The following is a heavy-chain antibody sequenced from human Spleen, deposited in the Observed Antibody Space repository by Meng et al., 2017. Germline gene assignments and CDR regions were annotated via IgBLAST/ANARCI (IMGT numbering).Heavy chain of an antibody. D-gene: IGHD5-18*01. V-gene: IGHV4-39*07. J-gene: IGHJ4*02. CDR1: GGSISGSSFY. CDR2: IYDSGRT. CDR3: AGESAYSRFDY. Sequence: QVQLQESGPGLVRPSETLSLTCTVSGGSISGSSFYWGWIRQTPGKGLEWIGNIYDSGRTYYNPSLKSRVTLSIDTSENQFFLNLNSVTAADTAVYYCAGESAYSRFDYWGQGTLVTVSS.